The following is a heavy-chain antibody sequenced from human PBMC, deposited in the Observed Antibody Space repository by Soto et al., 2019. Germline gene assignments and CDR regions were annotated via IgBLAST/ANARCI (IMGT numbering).Heavy chain of an antibody. CDR3: ARVNRYSGYEDFDY. D-gene: IGHD5-12*01. J-gene: IGHJ4*02. Sequence: GTLALTCTVSGGSISSYYWCWIRQPPGKGLEWIGYIYYSGSTNYNPSLKSRVTISVDTSKNQFSLKLSSVTAADTAVYYCARVNRYSGYEDFDYWGQGTLVTVSS. V-gene: IGHV4-59*01. CDR2: IYYSGST. CDR1: GGSISSYY.